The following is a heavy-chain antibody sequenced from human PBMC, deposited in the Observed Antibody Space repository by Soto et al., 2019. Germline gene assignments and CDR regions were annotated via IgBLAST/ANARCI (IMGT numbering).Heavy chain of an antibody. CDR3: TTGLTYYYDSSGYYWAGGMDV. V-gene: IGHV3-15*01. J-gene: IGHJ6*02. CDR1: GFTFSNAW. Sequence: GSLTLSCAASGFTFSNAWMNWVRQAPGKGLEWVGRIKSKSDGETTDYAAPVKGRFTISRDDSKNTLYLQMNSLKTEDTAVYYCTTGLTYYYDSSGYYWAGGMDVWGQGITVTVSS. D-gene: IGHD3-22*01. CDR2: IKSKSDGETT.